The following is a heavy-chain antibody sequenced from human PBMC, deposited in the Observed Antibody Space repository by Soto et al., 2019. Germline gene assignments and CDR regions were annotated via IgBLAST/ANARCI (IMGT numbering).Heavy chain of an antibody. D-gene: IGHD3-3*01. Sequence: PGGSLRLSCAASGFTFSSYEMNWVRQAPGRGLEWVSYISSSGSTIYYADSVKGRFTISRDNAKNSLYLQMNSLRAEDTAVYYCAGGPTRFFRAKTAQHYYYGMDVWGQGTTVTVSS. CDR3: AGGPTRFFRAKTAQHYYYGMDV. V-gene: IGHV3-48*03. J-gene: IGHJ6*02. CDR1: GFTFSSYE. CDR2: ISSSGSTI.